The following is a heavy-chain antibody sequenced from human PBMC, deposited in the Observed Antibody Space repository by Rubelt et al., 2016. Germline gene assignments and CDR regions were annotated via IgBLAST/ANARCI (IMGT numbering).Heavy chain of an antibody. Sequence: QVQLVQSGAEVKKPGSSVKVSCKASGGTFSSYAISWVRQAPGQGLEWMGGIIPMFGTANYAQKFQGRGTITADESTSTAYMGLSSLRSEDAAVYYCARGSGSYTLDYWGQGTLVTVSS. CDR3: ARGSGSYTLDY. J-gene: IGHJ4*02. V-gene: IGHV1-69*01. CDR2: IIPMFGTA. CDR1: GGTFSSYA. D-gene: IGHD1-26*01.